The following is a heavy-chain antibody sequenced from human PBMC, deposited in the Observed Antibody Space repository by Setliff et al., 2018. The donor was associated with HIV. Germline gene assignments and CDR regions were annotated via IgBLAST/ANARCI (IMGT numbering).Heavy chain of an antibody. J-gene: IGHJ3*02. CDR1: GGTFNNFA. D-gene: IGHD1-26*01. V-gene: IGHV1-69*13. CDR2: IIPMFGRV. CDR3: ARRKTHSGSFHDAFDI. Sequence: SVKVSCKPSGGTFNNFAISWVRQAPGQGLEWMGGIIPMFGRVNYAQKLQGRVTITADESTNTAYMELSSLRAEDTAVYFCARRKTHSGSFHDAFDIWGQGTMVTVSS.